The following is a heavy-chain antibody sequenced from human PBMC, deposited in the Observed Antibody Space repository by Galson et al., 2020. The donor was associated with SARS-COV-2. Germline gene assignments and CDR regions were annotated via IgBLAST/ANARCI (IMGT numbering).Heavy chain of an antibody. CDR3: ARALMVQGVIGC. CDR2: ISYDGSNK. V-gene: IGHV3-30*04. Sequence: GESLKISCAASGFTFSSYAMHWVRQAPGKGLEWVAVISYDGSNKYYADSVKGRFTISRDNSKNTLYLQMNSLRAEDTAVYYCARALMVQGVIGCWGQGTLVTVSS. J-gene: IGHJ4*02. CDR1: GFTFSSYA. D-gene: IGHD3-10*01.